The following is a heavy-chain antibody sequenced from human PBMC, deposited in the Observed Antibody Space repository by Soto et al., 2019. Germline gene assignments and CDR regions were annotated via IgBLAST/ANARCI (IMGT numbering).Heavy chain of an antibody. CDR2: IIPIFGTA. CDR1: GGTFSSYA. J-gene: IGHJ4*02. V-gene: IGHV1-69*13. Sequence: SVTVSCQASGGTFSSYAISWVRQAPGQGLEWMGGIIPIFGTANYAQKFQGRVTITADESTSTAYMERSSLRSEDTAVYYCGRISVRQQLTDPFDYWGQGTLVTVSS. D-gene: IGHD6-13*01. CDR3: GRISVRQQLTDPFDY.